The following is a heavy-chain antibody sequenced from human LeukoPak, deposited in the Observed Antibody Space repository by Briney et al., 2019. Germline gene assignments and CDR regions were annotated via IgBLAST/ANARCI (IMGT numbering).Heavy chain of an antibody. D-gene: IGHD3-9*01. V-gene: IGHV3-7*05. J-gene: IGHJ4*02. Sequence: GGSLRLSCAASKFTFRNYWMSWVRQAPGKGLEWVANINQDGSEKYYVDSVKGRFTISRDNAKNSLYLQMNSLRAEDTAVYYCARDDNFSSDSWGQRTLFIVSS. CDR1: KFTFRNYW. CDR3: ARDDNFSSDS. CDR2: INQDGSEK.